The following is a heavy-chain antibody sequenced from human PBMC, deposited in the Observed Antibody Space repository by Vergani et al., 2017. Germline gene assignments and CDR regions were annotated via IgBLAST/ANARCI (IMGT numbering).Heavy chain of an antibody. CDR2: ISGSGGST. J-gene: IGHJ4*02. CDR3: ARRRDGYNYFFDY. CDR1: GFTSSNYA. Sequence: EVQLLESGGGLVQPGGSLRLSCAASGFTSSNYAMSWVRQAPGKGLEWVSAISGSGGSTYYAHSVKGRFSISSDNSMNTVYLLMNSVRAEDTAAYYCARRRDGYNYFFDYWGQGTLVTFSS. D-gene: IGHD5-24*01. V-gene: IGHV3-23*01.